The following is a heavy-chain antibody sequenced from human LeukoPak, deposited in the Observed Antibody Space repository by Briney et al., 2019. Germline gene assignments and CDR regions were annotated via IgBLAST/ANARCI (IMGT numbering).Heavy chain of an antibody. D-gene: IGHD3-3*01. Sequence: SETLSPTCTVSGGSISSYYWSWIRQPAGKGLEWIGRIYTSGSTNYNPSLKSRVTMSVDTSKNQFSLKLSSVTAADTAVYYCARETNDFWSGYYGGRYYFDYWGQGTLVTVSS. CDR2: IYTSGST. J-gene: IGHJ4*02. V-gene: IGHV4-4*07. CDR1: GGSISSYY. CDR3: ARETNDFWSGYYGGRYYFDY.